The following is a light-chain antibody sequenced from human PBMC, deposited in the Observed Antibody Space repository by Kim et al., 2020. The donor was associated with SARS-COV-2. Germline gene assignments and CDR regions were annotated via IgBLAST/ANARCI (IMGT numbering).Light chain of an antibody. V-gene: IGKV3-20*01. CDR3: QLYDTSRT. CDR2: GAS. J-gene: IGKJ1*01. Sequence: LAPEERPSATRRARQSVSSSYVAWYQQKPGQAPRLLIYGASSRATGIPYRFSGSGSGTDFTLTINRLGPEDSAVYYCQLYDTSRTFGQGTKVDIK. CDR1: QSVSSSY.